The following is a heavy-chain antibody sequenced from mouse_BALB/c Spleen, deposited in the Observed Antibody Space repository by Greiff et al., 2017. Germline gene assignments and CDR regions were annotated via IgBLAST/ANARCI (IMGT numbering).Heavy chain of an antibody. CDR2: IDPANGNT. D-gene: IGHD2-2*01. CDR3: ARGWLPHYYAMDY. J-gene: IGHJ4*01. V-gene: IGHV14-3*02. CDR1: GFNIKDTY. Sequence: EVNVVESGAELVKPGASVKLSCTASGFNIKDTYMHWVKQRPEQGLEWIGRIDPANGNTKYDPKFQGKATITADTSSNTAYLQLSSLTSEDTAVYYCARGWLPHYYAMDYWGQGTSVTVSS.